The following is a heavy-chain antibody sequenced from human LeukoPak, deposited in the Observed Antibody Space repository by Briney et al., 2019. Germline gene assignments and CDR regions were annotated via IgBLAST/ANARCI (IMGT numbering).Heavy chain of an antibody. CDR1: GFTFSSYW. CDR2: IKQDGSEK. D-gene: IGHD3-3*01. J-gene: IGHJ3*02. Sequence: PGGSLRLSCAASGFTFSSYWMSWVRQAPGKGLEWVANIKQDGSEKYYVDSVKGRFTISRDNAKNSLYLQMNSLRAEDTAVYYCARDRGLSAYYDFWSGFGGGFSGLDIWGQGTMVTVSS. CDR3: ARDRGLSAYYDFWSGFGGGFSGLDI. V-gene: IGHV3-7*01.